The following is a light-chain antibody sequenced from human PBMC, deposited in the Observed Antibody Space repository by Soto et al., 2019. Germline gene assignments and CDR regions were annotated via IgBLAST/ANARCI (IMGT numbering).Light chain of an antibody. J-gene: IGLJ3*02. V-gene: IGLV2-14*01. Sequence: QSALTQPASVSGSPGQSITVSCTGTSSDVGAYNYVSWYQQHPGKAPKLMIYEVSNRPSGVSNRFSGSKSGNMASLTISGLQAEDEADYYCSSFTNSATRVFGGGTKLTVL. CDR2: EVS. CDR1: SSDVGAYNY. CDR3: SSFTNSATRV.